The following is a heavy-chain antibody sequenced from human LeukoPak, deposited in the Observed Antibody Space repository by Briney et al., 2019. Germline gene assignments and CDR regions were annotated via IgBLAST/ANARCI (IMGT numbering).Heavy chain of an antibody. CDR2: IYYSGST. V-gene: IGHV4-59*01. J-gene: IGHJ5*02. CDR1: GGSISSYY. D-gene: IGHD3-9*01. Sequence: PSETLSLTCTVSGGSISSYYWSWIRQPPGKGLEWIGYIYYSGSTNYNPSLKSRVTISVDTSKNQFSLKLSSVTAADTAVYYCARDRYYDILTGCFDPWGQGTLVTVPS. CDR3: ARDRYYDILTGCFDP.